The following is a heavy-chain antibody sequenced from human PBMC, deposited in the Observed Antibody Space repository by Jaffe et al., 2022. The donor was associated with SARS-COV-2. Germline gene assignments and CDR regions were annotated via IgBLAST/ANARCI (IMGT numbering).Heavy chain of an antibody. D-gene: IGHD3-16*01. CDR3: ASYRYYDYVWGSYSH. Sequence: QVQLQESGPGLVKPSQTLSLTCTVSGGSISSGSYYWSWIRQPAGKGLEWIGRIYTSGSTNYNPSLKSRVTISVDTSKNQFSLKLSSVTAADTAVYYCASYRYYDYVWGSYSHWGQGTLVTVSS. CDR1: GGSISSGSYY. J-gene: IGHJ4*02. CDR2: IYTSGST. V-gene: IGHV4-61*02.